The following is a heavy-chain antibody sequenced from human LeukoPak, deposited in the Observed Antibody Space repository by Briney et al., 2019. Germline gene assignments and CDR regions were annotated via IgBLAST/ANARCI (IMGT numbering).Heavy chain of an antibody. Sequence: SQTLSLTCAISGDSVSGKNVAGNWVRQSPSRGLEWLGRTCYKSRWSNDYDVSVKSRISINPDTSKNQFSLQLNSVTPEDTAVYLCARWLHGMAHFDFRGQGTLVIVSS. J-gene: IGHJ4*02. CDR1: GDSVSGKNVA. CDR2: TCYKSRWSN. V-gene: IGHV6-1*01. CDR3: ARWLHGMAHFDF. D-gene: IGHD6-19*01.